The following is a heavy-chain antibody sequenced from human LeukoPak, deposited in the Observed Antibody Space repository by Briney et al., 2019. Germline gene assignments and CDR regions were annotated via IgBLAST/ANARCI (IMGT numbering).Heavy chain of an antibody. D-gene: IGHD3-22*01. V-gene: IGHV3-66*01. CDR2: IYSGGST. J-gene: IGHJ4*02. CDR1: GYTVSSSY. Sequence: GGSLRLSCAASGYTVSSSYMSWVRQAPGKGLEWVSVIYSGGSTYYADSVKGRFTISRDNSKNTLYLQMNSLRAEDTAVYYCARESYSIGDYWGQGTLVTVSS. CDR3: ARESYSIGDY.